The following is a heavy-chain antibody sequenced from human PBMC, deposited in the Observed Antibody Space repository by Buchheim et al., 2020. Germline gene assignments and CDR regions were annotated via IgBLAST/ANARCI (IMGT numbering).Heavy chain of an antibody. D-gene: IGHD3-9*01. V-gene: IGHV3-30*03. CDR3: ARDYDISPSYYFDL. CDR1: RFTFSSHG. CDR2: ISYDGSNQ. J-gene: IGHJ2*01. Sequence: QVQLVESGGGVVQPGRSLRLSCAASRFTFSSHGMHWVRQAPGKGLEWVAFISYDGSNQDYADSVKGRFTISRDNSKNTLYLQMNSLRAEDTAVYYCARDYDISPSYYFDLWGRGTL.